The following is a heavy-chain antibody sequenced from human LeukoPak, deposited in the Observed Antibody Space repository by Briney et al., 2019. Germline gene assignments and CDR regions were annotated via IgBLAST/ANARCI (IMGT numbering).Heavy chain of an antibody. D-gene: IGHD1-26*01. Sequence: PGGSLRLSCAASGFTFSSYDMHWVRQATGKGLEWVSAIGTAGDTYYPGSVKGRFTISRENAKNSLYLQMNSLRAGDAAGYYFARETREGYFDYWGQGTLVTVSS. J-gene: IGHJ4*02. V-gene: IGHV3-13*01. CDR2: IGTAGDT. CDR1: GFTFSSYD. CDR3: ARETREGYFDY.